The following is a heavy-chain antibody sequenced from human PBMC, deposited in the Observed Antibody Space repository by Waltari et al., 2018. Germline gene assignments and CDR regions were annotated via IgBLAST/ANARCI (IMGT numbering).Heavy chain of an antibody. J-gene: IGHJ4*02. CDR3: ARDRDDLESFDY. Sequence: QVQLQESGPGLVKPSQTLSLTCTVSGGSINSGPYYWSWIRQPAGKGLEWIGRISSSGSTDYNPSLKTRVTLSLDTSKNQFSLKVSSVTAADTAVYFCARDRDDLESFDYWGQGTLVSVSS. CDR2: ISSSGST. V-gene: IGHV4-61*02. CDR1: GGSINSGPYY. D-gene: IGHD3-3*01.